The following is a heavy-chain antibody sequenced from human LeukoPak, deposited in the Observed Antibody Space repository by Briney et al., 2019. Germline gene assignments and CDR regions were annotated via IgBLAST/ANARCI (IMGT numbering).Heavy chain of an antibody. V-gene: IGHV3-30-3*01. Sequence: GRSLRLSCAASGFTFSSYAMHWVRQAPGKGLEWVAVISYDGSNKYYADSVKGRFTISRDNSKNTLYLQMNSLRAEDTAVYYCARGNIAVAVPSKPDYWGQGTLVTVSS. J-gene: IGHJ4*02. CDR2: ISYDGSNK. CDR3: ARGNIAVAVPSKPDY. CDR1: GFTFSSYA. D-gene: IGHD6-19*01.